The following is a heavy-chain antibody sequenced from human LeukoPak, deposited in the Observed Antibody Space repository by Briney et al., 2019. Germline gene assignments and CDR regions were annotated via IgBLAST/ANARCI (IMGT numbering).Heavy chain of an antibody. CDR1: GYTFTSYG. D-gene: IGHD5-18*01. CDR3: ARDLKRGYSYGYYGGDWFDP. J-gene: IGHJ5*02. V-gene: IGHV1-18*01. Sequence: ASVKVSCKASGYTFTSYGISWVRQAPGQGLEWMGWISAYNGNTNYAQKLQGRVTMTTDTSTSTAYMELRSLRSDDTAVYYCARDLKRGYSYGYYGGDWFDPWGQGTLVTVSS. CDR2: ISAYNGNT.